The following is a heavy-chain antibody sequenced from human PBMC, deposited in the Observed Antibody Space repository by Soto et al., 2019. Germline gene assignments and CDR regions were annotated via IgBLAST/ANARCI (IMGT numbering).Heavy chain of an antibody. CDR2: IWYDGTQK. Sequence: GGSLRLSCEASGFTFNTYSMHWVRQPPGKGLEWLAAIWYDGTQKYYADSVKGRFIISRDNSKKTLYLEMNSLRAEDTAVYYCARAGGTTVTGLWHFDSWGQGALVTVSS. CDR3: ARAGGTTVTGLWHFDS. J-gene: IGHJ4*02. D-gene: IGHD4-17*01. CDR1: GFTFNTYS. V-gene: IGHV3-33*01.